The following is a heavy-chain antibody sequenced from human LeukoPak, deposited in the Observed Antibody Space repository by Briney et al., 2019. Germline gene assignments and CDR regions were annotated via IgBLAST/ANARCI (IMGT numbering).Heavy chain of an antibody. CDR2: IKNKTNGGTT. J-gene: IGHJ4*02. CDR3: ARGLCSSTGCYQGPFDF. Sequence: GGSLRLSCAASGFIFSSAWMTWVRQAPGKGLEWVDHIKNKTNGGTTDYAAPVKGRFIISRDDSKNTLYLQMNRLRTEDTAVYYCARGLCSSTGCYQGPFDFWGRGMLVTVSS. CDR1: GFIFSSAW. D-gene: IGHD2-2*01. V-gene: IGHV3-15*01.